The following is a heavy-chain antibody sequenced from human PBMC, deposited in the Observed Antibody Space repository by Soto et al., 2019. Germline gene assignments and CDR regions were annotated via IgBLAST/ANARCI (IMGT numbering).Heavy chain of an antibody. D-gene: IGHD4-17*01. CDR3: ARGFMTTVTLNWFDP. Sequence: SETLSLTCAVYGGSFSGYYWSWIRQPPGKGLEWIGEINHSGSTNYNPSLKSRVTISVDTPKNQFSLKLSSVTAADTAVYYCARGFMTTVTLNWFDPWGQGTLVTVSS. V-gene: IGHV4-34*01. J-gene: IGHJ5*02. CDR1: GGSFSGYY. CDR2: INHSGST.